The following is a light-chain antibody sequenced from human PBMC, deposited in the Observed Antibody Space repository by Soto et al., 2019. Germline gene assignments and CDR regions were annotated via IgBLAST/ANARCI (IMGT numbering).Light chain of an antibody. V-gene: IGLV2-14*01. Sequence: QSALTQRASVSGSPGQSITISCTGTSSDIGGYNFVSWYQHHPGKAPKLMIFAVSNRPSGVSNRFSGSKSGNTASLTISGLQPEDEDDYFCYSYTSSSTNVFGSGTKVTVL. CDR1: SSDIGGYNF. CDR2: AVS. J-gene: IGLJ1*01. CDR3: YSYTSSSTNV.